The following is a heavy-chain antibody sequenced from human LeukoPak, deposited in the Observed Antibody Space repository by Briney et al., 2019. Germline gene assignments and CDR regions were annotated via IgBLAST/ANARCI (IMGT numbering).Heavy chain of an antibody. CDR2: IYYSGST. CDR1: VGSISSGGYY. Sequence: SETLSLTCTVSVGSISSGGYYWSWIRQPPGKGLEWIGYIYYSGSTYYNPSLKSRVTISVDTSKNQFSLKLSSVTAADTAVYYCARAARGGDRFDPWGQGTLVTVSS. V-gene: IGHV4-30-4*01. J-gene: IGHJ5*02. D-gene: IGHD2-21*02. CDR3: ARAARGGDRFDP.